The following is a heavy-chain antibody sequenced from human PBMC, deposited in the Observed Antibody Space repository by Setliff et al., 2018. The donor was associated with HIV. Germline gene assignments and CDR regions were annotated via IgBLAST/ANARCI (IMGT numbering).Heavy chain of an antibody. CDR3: VKRPGYGYPFHI. Sequence: SETLSLTCTVSGGSISSTTYWWGWIRQPPGKGLEWIGTIYYNGNTFYDPSLKSRVTISIDMSKNQFSLKLTSVAAADTAVYYCVKRPGYGYPFHIWGQGTMVTVSS. V-gene: IGHV4-39*01. CDR1: GGSISSTTYW. CDR2: IYYNGNT. D-gene: IGHD5-18*01. J-gene: IGHJ3*02.